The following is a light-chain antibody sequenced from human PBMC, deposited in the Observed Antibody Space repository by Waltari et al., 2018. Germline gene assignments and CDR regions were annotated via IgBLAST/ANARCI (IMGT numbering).Light chain of an antibody. CDR3: QQYDSFPYT. J-gene: IGKJ2*01. CDR1: QIINSW. Sequence: DIQMTQSPSTLSASIGDRVTFTCRASQIINSWLAWYQQKPGKAPKLLIYKASNLDSGVPSRFSGSGSGTEFTVTISSLQPDDLATYYCQQYDSFPYTFGQGTKLEIK. CDR2: KAS. V-gene: IGKV1-5*03.